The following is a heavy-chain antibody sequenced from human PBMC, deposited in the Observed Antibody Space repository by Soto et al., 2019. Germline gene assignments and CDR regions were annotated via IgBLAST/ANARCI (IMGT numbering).Heavy chain of an antibody. J-gene: IGHJ4*02. CDR1: GYTFTSYD. D-gene: IGHD1-1*01. V-gene: IGHV1-8*01. CDR3: ARRAETNGWNGFGADKYYFDF. CDR2: MNPNTGNS. Sequence: QVQLVQSGAEVRKPGASVKVPCEASGYTFTSYDIYWVRQATGQGLEWMGWMNPNTGNSGYAQKFQGRVTMTSDTSISTAQMELSSLRSEDTAVYYCARRAETNGWNGFGADKYYFDFWGQGTLVTVSS.